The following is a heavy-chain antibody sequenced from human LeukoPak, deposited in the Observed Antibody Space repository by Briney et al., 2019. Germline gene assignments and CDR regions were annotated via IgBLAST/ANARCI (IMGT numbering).Heavy chain of an antibody. V-gene: IGHV1-69*01. D-gene: IGHD5-18*01. CDR1: GGTFSSYA. Sequence: GASVKVSCKASGGTFSSYAISWVRQAPGQGLEWMGGIIPIFGTANYAQKFQGRVTITADESTSTAYMELSSLRSEDTAVYYCARHEVDTAMVYDYWGQGTLVTVSS. CDR3: ARHEVDTAMVYDY. J-gene: IGHJ4*02. CDR2: IIPIFGTA.